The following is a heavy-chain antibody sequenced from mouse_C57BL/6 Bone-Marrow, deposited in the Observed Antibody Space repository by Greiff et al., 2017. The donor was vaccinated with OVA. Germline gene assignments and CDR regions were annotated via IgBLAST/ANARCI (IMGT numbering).Heavy chain of an antibody. D-gene: IGHD2-4*01. Sequence: EVKLVESGGGLVQPKGSLKLSCAASGFSFNTYAMNWVRQAPGKGLEWVARIRSKSNNYATYYADSVKDRFTISRDDSESMLYLQMNNLKTEDTAMYYCVRLDYDEAAWVAYWGPGTLVTVSA. CDR2: IRSKSNNYAT. CDR1: GFSFNTYA. V-gene: IGHV10-1*01. J-gene: IGHJ3*01. CDR3: VRLDYDEAAWVAY.